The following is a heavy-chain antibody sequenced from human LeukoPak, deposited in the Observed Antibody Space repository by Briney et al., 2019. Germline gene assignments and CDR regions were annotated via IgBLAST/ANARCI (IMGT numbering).Heavy chain of an antibody. CDR2: IADGGETT. Sequence: AGGSLRLSCAISGFTFNNYGMSWVRQAPGMGLEWVSAIADGGETTYYADSVKGRFTISRDYSKNTLYLQMNSVRAEDTAVHYCARKAARTSGYDYWGQGILVTVSS. CDR3: ARKAARTSGYDY. D-gene: IGHD3-22*01. CDR1: GFTFNNYG. V-gene: IGHV3-23*01. J-gene: IGHJ4*02.